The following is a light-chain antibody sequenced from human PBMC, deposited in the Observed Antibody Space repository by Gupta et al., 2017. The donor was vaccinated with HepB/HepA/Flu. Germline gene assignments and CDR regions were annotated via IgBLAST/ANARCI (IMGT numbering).Light chain of an antibody. CDR2: AAS. J-gene: IGKJ3*01. CDR3: QRSDTNPPYT. Sequence: DIQMTQSPSSLSASVGDRVTITCRASQSISSYLNWYQQKPGKAPKLLIYAASSLQSGVPSRFSGSGYGTDFTLTISSLQPVDFAPYTCQRSDTNPPYTFGHGTKLDIK. V-gene: IGKV1-39*01. CDR1: QSISSY.